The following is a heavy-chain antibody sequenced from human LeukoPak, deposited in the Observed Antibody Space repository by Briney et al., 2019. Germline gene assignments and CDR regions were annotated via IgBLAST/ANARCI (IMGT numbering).Heavy chain of an antibody. CDR1: GFTFSKAW. V-gene: IGHV3-15*04. D-gene: IGHD6-19*01. J-gene: IGHJ4*02. CDR3: AHYSSGWF. Sequence: GGSLRLSCATSGFTFSKAWMSWVRQAPGKGLEWVGRIASKTDSGTTDYAAPVKGRFIISRDDSKNTLYLQMNSLKTEDTAMYFCAHYSSGWFWGQGTLVTVSS. CDR2: IASKTDSGTT.